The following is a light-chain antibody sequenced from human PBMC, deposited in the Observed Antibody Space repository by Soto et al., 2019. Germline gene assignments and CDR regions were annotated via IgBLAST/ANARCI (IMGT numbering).Light chain of an antibody. CDR2: NND. V-gene: IGLV1-44*01. CDR1: SSNIGANP. J-gene: IGLJ2*01. Sequence: QSVLTQPPSASGTPGQRVTISCSGSSSNIGANPINGYQQLPGTAPKLLIYNNDQRPSGVPDRFSASKSGTSASLAISGLQSEDEADYYCEAWDDSLYGAVLGGGTKVTVL. CDR3: EAWDDSLYGAV.